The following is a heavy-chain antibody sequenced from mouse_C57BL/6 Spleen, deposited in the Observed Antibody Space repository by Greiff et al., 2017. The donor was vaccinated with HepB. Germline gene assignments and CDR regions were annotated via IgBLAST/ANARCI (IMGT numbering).Heavy chain of an antibody. Sequence: QVQLQQPGTELVKPGASVKLSCKASGYTFTSYWMHWVKQRPGQGLEWIGNINPSNGDTNYNEKFKSKATMTVDKSSSTAYMQLNSLTSEDSAVYSCARSRSYYSNAVDYWGQGTTLTVSS. CDR3: ARSRSYYSNAVDY. V-gene: IGHV1-53*01. J-gene: IGHJ2*01. CDR2: INPSNGDT. CDR1: GYTFTSYW. D-gene: IGHD2-5*01.